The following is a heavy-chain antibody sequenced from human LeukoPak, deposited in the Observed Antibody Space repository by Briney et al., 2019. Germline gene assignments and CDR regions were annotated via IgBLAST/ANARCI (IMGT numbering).Heavy chain of an antibody. CDR1: GYTFATYG. J-gene: IGHJ4*02. CDR3: ARALYHTFDY. V-gene: IGHV1-18*01. CDR2: ISAYNGDA. D-gene: IGHD2-2*01. Sequence: ASVKVSCRASGYTFATYGISWVRQAPGQGLEWMGWISAYNGDANYAQKFQGRVTMTTDTSTNTAYMELRSLRSDDTAVYYCARALYHTFDYWGQGTLVTVSS.